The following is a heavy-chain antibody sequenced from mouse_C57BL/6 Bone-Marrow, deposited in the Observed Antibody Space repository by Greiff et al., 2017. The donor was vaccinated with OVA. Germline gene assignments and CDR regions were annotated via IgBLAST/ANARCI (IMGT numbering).Heavy chain of an antibody. J-gene: IGHJ4*01. Sequence: DVKLVESGGDLVKPGGSLKLSCAASGFTFSSYGMSWVRQTPDKRLEWVATISSGGSYTYYPDSVKGRFTISRDNAKNTLYLQMSSLKSEDTAMYYCARMSLITTVVAGAMDYWGQGTSVTVSS. CDR2: ISSGGSYT. CDR1: GFTFSSYG. D-gene: IGHD1-1*01. CDR3: ARMSLITTVVAGAMDY. V-gene: IGHV5-6*02.